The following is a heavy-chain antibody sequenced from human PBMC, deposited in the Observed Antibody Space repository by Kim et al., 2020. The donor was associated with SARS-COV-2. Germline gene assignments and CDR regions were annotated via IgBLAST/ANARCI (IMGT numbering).Heavy chain of an antibody. CDR1: GDSVSSNSAA. D-gene: IGHD6-13*01. Sequence: SQTLSLTCAISGDSVSSNSAAWNWIRQSPSRGLEWLGRTYYRSKWYNDYAVSVKSRITINPDTSKNQFSLQLNSVTPEDTAVYYCARGQPLNSSSWSPGGWFDPWGQGTLVTVSS. V-gene: IGHV6-1*01. J-gene: IGHJ5*02. CDR2: TYYRSKWYN. CDR3: ARGQPLNSSSWSPGGWFDP.